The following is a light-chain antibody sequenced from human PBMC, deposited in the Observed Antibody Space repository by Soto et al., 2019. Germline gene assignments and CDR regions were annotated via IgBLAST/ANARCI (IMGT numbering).Light chain of an antibody. J-gene: IGKJ1*01. V-gene: IGKV1-5*03. Sequence: DIQMTQSPSTLSASVGDRVIITCRASQSNSSWLAWYQQKPGKAPNLLIYRASTLKSGIPSRFSGSGSGTEFTLTISSQLPDDFATYYCQQYARASWTFGQGTKAGIK. CDR3: QQYARASWT. CDR1: QSNSSW. CDR2: RAS.